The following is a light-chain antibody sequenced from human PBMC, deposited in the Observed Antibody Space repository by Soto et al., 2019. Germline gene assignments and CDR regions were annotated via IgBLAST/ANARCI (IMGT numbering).Light chain of an antibody. J-gene: IGKJ1*01. V-gene: IGKV3-20*01. CDR3: QQYVSSGT. CDR1: QSVSSSY. Sequence: EIVLTQSPGTLSLSPGERATLSCRASQSVSSSYLAWYQQKPGQAPRILIYGASSRATGIRDRFSGSGSGKVFTLTISNLEPDVFEVDDGQQYVSSGTFGQGTKMEVK. CDR2: GAS.